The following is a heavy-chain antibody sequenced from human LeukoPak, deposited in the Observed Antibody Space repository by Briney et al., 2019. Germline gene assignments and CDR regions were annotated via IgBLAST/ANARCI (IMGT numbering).Heavy chain of an antibody. CDR1: GFTFSTYW. CDR3: ARGRSGSLFDY. CDR2: ISSSSATM. Sequence: LAGGSLRLSCSASGFTFSTYWMSWVRQAPGKGLEWVSYISSSSATMFYADSVKGRFTISRDNADNSLYLQMNSLRAEDTAVYYCARGRSGSLFDYWGQGTLVTVSS. J-gene: IGHJ4*02. D-gene: IGHD1-26*01. V-gene: IGHV3-48*01.